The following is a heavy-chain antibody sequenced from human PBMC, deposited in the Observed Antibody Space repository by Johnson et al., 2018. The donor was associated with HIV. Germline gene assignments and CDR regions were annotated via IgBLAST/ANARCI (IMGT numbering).Heavy chain of an antibody. V-gene: IGHV3-9*01. J-gene: IGHJ3*02. Sequence: VQLVESGGGLVQPGRSLRLSCVASGFTFDDYAMHWVRQAPGKGLEWVSGISWNGGSTGYADSVKGRFTISRDNAKNSLYLQMTRLRAEDTAVYYTRATIPRDAFDIWGQGTMVTVSS. CDR3: RATIPRDAFDI. CDR1: GFTFDDYA. CDR2: ISWNGGST. D-gene: IGHD5-12*01.